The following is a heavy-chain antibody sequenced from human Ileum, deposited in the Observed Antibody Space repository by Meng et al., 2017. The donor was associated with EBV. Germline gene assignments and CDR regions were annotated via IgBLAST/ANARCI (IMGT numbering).Heavy chain of an antibody. CDR3: ARLDSSGYYFGGWLDP. Sequence: QVPPQEEVPNLGKPSGTVSLPCPVSGGSCISSKWWRWVRQFPGPGLEWIGEIYHHGTTNYNPSLKSRVTISVDTSNNKFFLNLTSLTAADTAVYYCARLDSSGYYFGGWLDPWGQGILVTVSS. CDR1: GGSCISSKW. CDR2: IYHHGTT. D-gene: IGHD3-22*01. J-gene: IGHJ5*02. V-gene: IGHV4-4*02.